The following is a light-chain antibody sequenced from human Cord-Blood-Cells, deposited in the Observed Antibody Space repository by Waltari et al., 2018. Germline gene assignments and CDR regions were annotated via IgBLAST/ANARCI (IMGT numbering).Light chain of an antibody. V-gene: IGLV2-18*02. CDR2: EVS. Sequence: QSALTQPPSVSGSPGQSVTISCTGTSSDVGSYNRVSRYQQPPGTAPKLMIYEVSNRPSGVPDRFSGSKSGNTASQTISGLQAEDEADYYCSSYTSSSTFVVFGGGTKLTVL. CDR3: SSYTSSSTFVV. J-gene: IGLJ2*01. CDR1: SSDVGSYNR.